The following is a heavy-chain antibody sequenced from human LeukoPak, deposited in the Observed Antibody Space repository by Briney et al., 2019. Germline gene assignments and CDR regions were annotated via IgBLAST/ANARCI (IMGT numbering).Heavy chain of an antibody. V-gene: IGHV4-4*07. Sequence: SETLSLTCTVSGGSITSYYWSWIRQSAGKGLEWIGRIYITGSTTYNPSLKSRVTMSLDTSKNQFSLKLSSVTAADTAVYYCARGGNYYDSSGYYFHYYYMDVWGKGTTVTVSS. CDR2: IYITGST. CDR1: GGSITSYY. D-gene: IGHD3-22*01. CDR3: ARGGNYYDSSGYYFHYYYMDV. J-gene: IGHJ6*03.